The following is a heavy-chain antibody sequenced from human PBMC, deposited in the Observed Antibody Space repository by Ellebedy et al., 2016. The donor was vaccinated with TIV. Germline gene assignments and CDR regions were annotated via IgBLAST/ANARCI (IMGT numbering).Heavy chain of an antibody. V-gene: IGHV1-8*01. J-gene: IGHJ6*02. CDR3: ATITGTTGYGMDV. CDR2: MNPNSDNS. D-gene: IGHD1-7*01. Sequence: AASVKVSCKASGYTFTSYDINWVRQATGQGLEWRGWMNPNSDNSDYAPKFEGRLTMTRDTSISTAYMELSSLRSEDTAVYYCATITGTTGYGMDVWGQGTTVTVSS. CDR1: GYTFTSYD.